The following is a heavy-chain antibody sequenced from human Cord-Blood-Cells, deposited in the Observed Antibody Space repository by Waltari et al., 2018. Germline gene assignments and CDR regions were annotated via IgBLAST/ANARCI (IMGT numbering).Heavy chain of an antibody. CDR2: INNSGST. Sequence: QVQLQQWGAGLLKPSETLSLTFAVYGGSFSGYYWSWIRQPPGTGLGWVGEINNSGSTNYNPSLKSRSTLSVDTSKNPFSLKLSSVTVAYTAVYYCASDLTSITIFGVVTENYFDYWGQGTLVTVSS. V-gene: IGHV4-34*01. CDR1: GGSFSGYY. J-gene: IGHJ4*02. D-gene: IGHD3-3*01. CDR3: ASDLTSITIFGVVTENYFDY.